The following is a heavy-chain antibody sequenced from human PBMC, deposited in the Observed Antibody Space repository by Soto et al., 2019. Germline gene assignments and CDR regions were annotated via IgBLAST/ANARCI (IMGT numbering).Heavy chain of an antibody. Sequence: EVHLAESGGGLVQPGGSLRLSCTASEFTFSAHWMHWVRQVPGRGLMWVSRLNEDGSQTDYAESLEGRFAISRDNAKKTLFLQMTSLRVDDTALYFCARGACDWHGIDYWGQGILVTVSS. CDR2: LNEDGSQT. D-gene: IGHD2-21*02. CDR1: EFTFSAHW. J-gene: IGHJ4*02. V-gene: IGHV3-74*01. CDR3: ARGACDWHGIDY.